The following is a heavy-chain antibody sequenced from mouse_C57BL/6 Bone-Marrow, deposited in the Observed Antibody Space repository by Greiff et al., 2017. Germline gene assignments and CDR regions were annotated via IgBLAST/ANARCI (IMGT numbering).Heavy chain of an antibody. V-gene: IGHV1-81*01. CDR3: ARPPNWEYAMDY. CDR1: GYTFTSYG. Sequence: QVQLQQSGAELARPGASVKLSCKASGYTFTSYGISWVKQRTGQGLEWIGEIYPGSGNTYYNEKFKGKATLTADKSSSTAYMELRSLTSEDSAVYFCARPPNWEYAMDYWGQGTSVTVSS. D-gene: IGHD4-1*01. J-gene: IGHJ4*01. CDR2: IYPGSGNT.